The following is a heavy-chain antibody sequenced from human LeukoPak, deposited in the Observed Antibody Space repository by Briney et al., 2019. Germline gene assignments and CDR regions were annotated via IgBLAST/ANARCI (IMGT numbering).Heavy chain of an antibody. V-gene: IGHV4-30-4*08. J-gene: IGHJ5*02. CDR1: GGSISSYY. CDR3: AREVVVPAAMGGDWFDP. D-gene: IGHD2-2*01. Sequence: PSETLSLTCTVSGGSISSYYWSWIRQPPGKGLEWIGYIYYSGSTYYNPSLKSRVTISVDTSKNQFSLKLSSVTAADTAVYYCAREVVVPAAMGGDWFDPWGQGTLVTVSS. CDR2: IYYSGST.